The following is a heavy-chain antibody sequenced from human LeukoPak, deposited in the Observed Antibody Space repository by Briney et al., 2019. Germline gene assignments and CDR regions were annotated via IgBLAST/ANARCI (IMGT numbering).Heavy chain of an antibody. D-gene: IGHD5-24*01. CDR1: GGTFSSYA. CDR3: ASGGRDGYNGDY. V-gene: IGHV1-69*15. Sequence: SAKVSRKASGGTFSSYAISWVRQAPGQGLEWMGRIIPIFGIANYAQKFQGRVTITADESTSTAYMELSSLRSEDTAVYYCASGGRDGYNGDYWGQGTLVTVSS. CDR2: IIPIFGIA. J-gene: IGHJ4*02.